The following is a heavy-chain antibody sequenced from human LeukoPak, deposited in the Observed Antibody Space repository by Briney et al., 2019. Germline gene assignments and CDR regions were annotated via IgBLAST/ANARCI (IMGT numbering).Heavy chain of an antibody. CDR1: GFTFSNYN. Sequence: PGGSLRLSCAASGFTFSNYNMNWVRQAPGKGLEWISDISSTSSTVYYADSVKGRFTVSRDNAKNSLYLQMNSLRDEDTAMFYCARALPIDYWGQGTLVTVSP. J-gene: IGHJ4*02. CDR2: ISSTSSTV. CDR3: ARALPIDY. V-gene: IGHV3-48*02.